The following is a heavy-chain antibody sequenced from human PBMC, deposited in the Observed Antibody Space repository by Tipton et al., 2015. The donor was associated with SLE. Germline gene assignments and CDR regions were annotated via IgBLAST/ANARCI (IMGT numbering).Heavy chain of an antibody. Sequence: TLSLTCTVSGASVSSGSYYWSWIRQPAGKGLERIGFFYFSGSSQYNPSLKSRVAISADPSNNQFSLELRSVTAADTAVYYCASHLGVIVAFEVWGQGTVLTVTS. V-gene: IGHV4-61*10. D-gene: IGHD3-10*01. CDR3: ASHLGVIVAFEV. CDR2: FYFSGSS. J-gene: IGHJ3*01. CDR1: GASVSSGSYY.